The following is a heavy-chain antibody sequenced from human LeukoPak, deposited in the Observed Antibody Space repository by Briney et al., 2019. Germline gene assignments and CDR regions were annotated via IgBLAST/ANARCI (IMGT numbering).Heavy chain of an antibody. CDR2: ISGSGGST. J-gene: IGHJ4*02. D-gene: IGHD3-22*01. CDR1: GFTFSSYA. V-gene: IGHV3-23*01. Sequence: GGSLRLSCAASGFTFSSYAMSWVRQAPGRGLEWVSAISGSGGSTYYADSVKGRFTISRDNSKNALYLQMNSLRAEDTAVYYCAKDRAYYYDSGYYYYFDYWGQGTLVTVSS. CDR3: AKDRAYYYDSGYYYYFDY.